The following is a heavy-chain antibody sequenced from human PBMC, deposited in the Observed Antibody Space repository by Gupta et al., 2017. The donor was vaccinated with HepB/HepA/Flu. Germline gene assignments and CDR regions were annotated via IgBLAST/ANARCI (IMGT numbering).Heavy chain of an antibody. V-gene: IGHV3-48*02. CDR2: ISSSSSTI. Sequence: EVQLVESGGGLVQPGGSLRLSGAASGFNFSSYSMNLVRQAPGKGLEWVSYISSSSSTIYYADSVKGRFTISRDNAKNSLYLQMNSLRDEDTAVYYCARGVAGPQNYYYYYYMDVWGKGTTVTVSS. CDR1: GFNFSSYS. CDR3: ARGVAGPQNYYYYYYMDV. J-gene: IGHJ6*03. D-gene: IGHD6-19*01.